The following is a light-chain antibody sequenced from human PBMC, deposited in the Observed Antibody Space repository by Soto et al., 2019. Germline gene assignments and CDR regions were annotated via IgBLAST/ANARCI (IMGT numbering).Light chain of an antibody. J-gene: IGLJ2*01. CDR1: SSDVGGYNY. CDR3: SSYTSSSTYVV. V-gene: IGLV2-14*01. Sequence: QSVLTQPASVSGSPGQSIAISCTGTSSDVGGYNYVSWYQQHPGKAPKLMIYDVNNRPSGVSNRFSGSKSGNTASLTISGLQAEDEADYHCSSYTSSSTYVVFGGGTKVTVL. CDR2: DVN.